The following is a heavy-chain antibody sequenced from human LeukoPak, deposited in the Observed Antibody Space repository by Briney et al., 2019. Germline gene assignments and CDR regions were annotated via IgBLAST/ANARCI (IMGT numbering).Heavy chain of an antibody. V-gene: IGHV4-59*11. D-gene: IGHD5-18*01. J-gene: IGHJ5*02. CDR2: IYYSGST. CDR1: GGSISSHY. CDR3: ARKAESEDRPGGYSYGYLDP. Sequence: SETLSLTRTVSGGSISSHYWSWIRQPPGKGLEWIGYIYYSGSTNYNPSLKSRVTISVDTSKNQFSLKLSSVTAADTAVYYCARKAESEDRPGGYSYGYLDPWGQGTLVTVSS.